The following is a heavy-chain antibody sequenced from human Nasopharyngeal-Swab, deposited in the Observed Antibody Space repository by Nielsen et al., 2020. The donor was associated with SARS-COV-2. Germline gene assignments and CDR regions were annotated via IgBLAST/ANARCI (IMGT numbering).Heavy chain of an antibody. CDR2: IYYSGST. Sequence: RQAPGKGLEWIGYIYYSGSTNYNPSLKSRVTISVDTSKNQFSLKLSSVTAADTAVYYCARTDITMVRGVVRYFDLWGRDTLVTVSS. CDR3: ARTDITMVRGVVRYFDL. J-gene: IGHJ2*01. V-gene: IGHV4-59*01. D-gene: IGHD3-10*01.